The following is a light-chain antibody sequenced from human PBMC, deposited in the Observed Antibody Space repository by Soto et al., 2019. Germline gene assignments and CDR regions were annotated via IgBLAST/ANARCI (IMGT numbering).Light chain of an antibody. V-gene: IGKV3-15*01. CDR1: QSVSGD. CDR3: QQYNNWPIT. CDR2: DAS. Sequence: EIVLTQSPATLSVSPGERATLSCRASQSVSGDLAWYHHKPGQAPRLLIYDASTRALDTPARFAGSGSGTEFTLTISSLQFEDFAVYFCQQYNNWPITFGQGTRLEIK. J-gene: IGKJ5*01.